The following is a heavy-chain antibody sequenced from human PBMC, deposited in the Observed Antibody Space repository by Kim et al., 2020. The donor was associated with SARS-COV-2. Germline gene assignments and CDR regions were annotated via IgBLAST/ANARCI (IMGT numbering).Heavy chain of an antibody. J-gene: IGHJ6*02. V-gene: IGHV3-33*01. CDR3: ARDDGRAGSWSYYYYGMDV. CDR1: GFTFSSYG. Sequence: GGSLRLSCAASGFTFSSYGMHWVRQAPGKGLEWVAVIWYDGSNKYYADSVKGRFTISRDNSKNTLYLQMNSLRAEDTAVYYCARDDGRAGSWSYYYYGMDVWGQGTTVTVSS. D-gene: IGHD6-13*01. CDR2: IWYDGSNK.